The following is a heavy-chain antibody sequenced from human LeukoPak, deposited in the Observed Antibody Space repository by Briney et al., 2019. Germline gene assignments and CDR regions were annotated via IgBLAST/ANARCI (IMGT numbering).Heavy chain of an antibody. D-gene: IGHD2-2*01. Sequence: SVRVSCKASGGTFSSYAISWVRQAPGQGLEWMEGIIPIFGTANYAQKFQGRVTITADESTSTAYMELSSLRSEDTAVYYCARDLLGPREYRHDAFDIWGQGTMVTVSS. V-gene: IGHV1-69*13. CDR3: ARDLLGPREYRHDAFDI. CDR2: IIPIFGTA. CDR1: GGTFSSYA. J-gene: IGHJ3*02.